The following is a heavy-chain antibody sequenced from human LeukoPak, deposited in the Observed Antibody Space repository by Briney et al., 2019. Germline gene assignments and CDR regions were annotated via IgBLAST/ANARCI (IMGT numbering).Heavy chain of an antibody. D-gene: IGHD1-26*01. V-gene: IGHV3-30*18. CDR3: AKDKVGATGY. CDR2: ISYDGSNK. J-gene: IGHJ4*02. Sequence: GGSLRLSCAASGFTFSSYGMHWVRQAPGKGLEWVAVISYDGSNKYYADSVKGRFTISRDNSKNTLYLQMNSLRAEDTAVYYCAKDKVGATGYWGQGTLVTVPS. CDR1: GFTFSSYG.